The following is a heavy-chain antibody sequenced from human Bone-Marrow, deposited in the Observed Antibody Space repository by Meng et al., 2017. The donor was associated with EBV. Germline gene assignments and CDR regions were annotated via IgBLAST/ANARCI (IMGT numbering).Heavy chain of an antibody. CDR3: ARAVAADDGVYWFDP. J-gene: IGHJ5*02. D-gene: IGHD6-19*01. CDR1: GYTFTNYD. Sequence: QLQLVQSGAEVREXXXXXKXXGXXSGYTFTNYDIKWVRQAPGQGLECMGWMNPNSGHAAYAQKFQGRVTMTRDTSTSTVYMELSSLRSEDTAVYYCARAVAADDGVYWFDPWGQGTLVTVSS. CDR2: MNPNSGHA. V-gene: IGHV1-8*01.